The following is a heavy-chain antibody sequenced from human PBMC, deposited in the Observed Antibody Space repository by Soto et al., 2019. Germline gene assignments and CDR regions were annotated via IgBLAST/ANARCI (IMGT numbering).Heavy chain of an antibody. CDR3: ATRGSGHGMDV. CDR1: GVSITKHW. J-gene: IGHJ6*02. Sequence: GELLKNRLNSSGVSITKHWIGRVRQIPGKGLEWMGIIYPGDSDTRCSPSFQGQVTMSADRSITTAYLQWSSLKASDTAIYYCATRGSGHGMDVWGQGTTVTVSS. V-gene: IGHV5-51*01. D-gene: IGHD3-10*01. CDR2: IYPGDSDT.